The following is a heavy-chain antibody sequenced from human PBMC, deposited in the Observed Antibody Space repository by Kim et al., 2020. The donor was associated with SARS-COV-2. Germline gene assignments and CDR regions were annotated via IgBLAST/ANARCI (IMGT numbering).Heavy chain of an antibody. Sequence: GGSLRLSCAASGFTFSSYSMNWVRQAPGKGLEWVSSISSSSSYIYYADSVKGRFTISRDNAKNSLYLQMNSLRAEDTAVYYCARDSPESGSYGLDYWGQGTLVTVSS. CDR1: GFTFSSYS. CDR3: ARDSPESGSYGLDY. D-gene: IGHD1-26*01. V-gene: IGHV3-21*01. J-gene: IGHJ4*02. CDR2: ISSSSSYI.